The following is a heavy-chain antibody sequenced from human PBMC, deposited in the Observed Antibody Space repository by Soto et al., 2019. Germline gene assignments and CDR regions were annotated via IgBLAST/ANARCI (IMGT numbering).Heavy chain of an antibody. J-gene: IGHJ4*02. CDR3: AHKGPDDWPLYY. Sequence: QITLKESGPTLVKPTQTLTLTCTFSGFSLSTSGVGVGWIRQSPGKALEWLAVIYWDDDKRYSPSLKSRLSITKDTSKNQVVLTMTSMDPVDTATYYCAHKGPDDWPLYYWGQGTLVTVSS. D-gene: IGHD3-9*01. CDR1: GFSLSTSGVG. V-gene: IGHV2-5*02. CDR2: IYWDDDK.